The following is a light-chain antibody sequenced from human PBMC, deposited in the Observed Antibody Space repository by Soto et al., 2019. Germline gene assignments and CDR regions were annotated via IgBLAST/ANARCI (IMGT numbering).Light chain of an antibody. Sequence: KQSPGTLSSSKGERATLSCRASQAVSSNYLAWYQQKPGQAPRLLISGASGRATGVPDRFSGSGSGTDFALTLSRLEPEDFAVYYCQQYGTAPWTFGQGSIVDVK. J-gene: IGKJ1*01. CDR3: QQYGTAPWT. CDR2: GAS. CDR1: QAVSSNY. V-gene: IGKV3-20*01.